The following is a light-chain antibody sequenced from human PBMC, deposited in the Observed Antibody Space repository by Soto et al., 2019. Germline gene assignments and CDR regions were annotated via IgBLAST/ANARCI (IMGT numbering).Light chain of an antibody. V-gene: IGKV3-20*01. CDR2: GAS. CDR3: QQYGSSPPRT. J-gene: IGKJ1*01. Sequence: EIVLTQSPATLSLSPGERATLSCRVSQSVSSYLAWYQQKPGQAPRLLIYGASTRATDVPDRFSGSGSGADFTLSISRLEPEDFAVYYCQQYGSSPPRTFGQGTKVDI. CDR1: QSVSSY.